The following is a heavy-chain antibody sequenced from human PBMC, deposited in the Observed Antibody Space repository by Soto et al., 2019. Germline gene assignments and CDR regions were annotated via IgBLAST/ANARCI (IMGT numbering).Heavy chain of an antibody. D-gene: IGHD6-6*01. J-gene: IGHJ6*03. V-gene: IGHV4-59*01. CDR2: IYYSGST. CDR3: ARESRIEYSIHYMDV. Sequence: SETLSFTCTVSGGSISSYYWSWIRQPPGKGLEWIGYIYYSGSTNYNPSLKSRVTISVDTSKNQFSLKLSSVTAADTAVYYCARESRIEYSIHYMDVWGKGTTVTVSS. CDR1: GGSISSYY.